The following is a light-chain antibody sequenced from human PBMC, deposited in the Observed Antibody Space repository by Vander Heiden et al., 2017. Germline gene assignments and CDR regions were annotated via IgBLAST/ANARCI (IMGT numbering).Light chain of an antibody. CDR1: TVGTQS. CDR3: QVWDRNAVV. CDR2: RDT. J-gene: IGLJ3*02. V-gene: IGLV3-9*01. Sequence: SYDLTQPLSVSVAPGQTARIACGGDTVGTQSVHWYHQRPGQAPVLVMYRDTNRPSGIPERFSGSNSGNTATLTISGSQAGDEGDYFCQVWDRNAVVFGGGTKLTVL.